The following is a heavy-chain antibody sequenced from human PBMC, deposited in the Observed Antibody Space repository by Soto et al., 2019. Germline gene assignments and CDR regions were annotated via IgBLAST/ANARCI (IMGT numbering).Heavy chain of an antibody. J-gene: IGHJ4*02. CDR2: IYWDDDK. Sequence: QITLKESGPTLVKPTQTLTLTCTFSGFSLSTSAVGVGWIRQPPGKALEWLALIYWDDDKRYSPSLKSRLTITKDTSKNQVVLTMTNMDPVDTATYYCARWYSSGWYFDYWGQGTLVTVSS. D-gene: IGHD6-19*01. CDR3: ARWYSSGWYFDY. V-gene: IGHV2-5*02. CDR1: GFSLSTSAVG.